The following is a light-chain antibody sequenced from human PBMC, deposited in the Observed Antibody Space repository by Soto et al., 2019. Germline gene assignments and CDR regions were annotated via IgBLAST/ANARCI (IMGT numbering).Light chain of an antibody. Sequence: DIQLTQSPSFLSASVGDRVTITCRASQGISSYLAWYQQKPGKAPKLLIYAASTLQSGVPSRFSGSGYGNEVTLTISSLQPEDFATYYCQQLNSYPRTFGQGTKVEIK. V-gene: IGKV1-9*01. J-gene: IGKJ1*01. CDR2: AAS. CDR3: QQLNSYPRT. CDR1: QGISSY.